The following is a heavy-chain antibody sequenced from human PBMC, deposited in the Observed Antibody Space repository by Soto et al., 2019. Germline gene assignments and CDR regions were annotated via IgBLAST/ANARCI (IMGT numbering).Heavy chain of an antibody. CDR2: ISSSGSTI. CDR3: AREQGPAFYGYLLGMDV. V-gene: IGHV3-48*03. Sequence: GGSLRLSCAASGFTFSSYEMNWVPQAPGKGLEWVSYISSSGSTIYYADSVKGRFTISRDNAKNSLYLQMNSLRAEDTAVYYCAREQGPAFYGYLLGMDVWGQGTTVTVYS. CDR1: GFTFSSYE. D-gene: IGHD5-18*01. J-gene: IGHJ6*02.